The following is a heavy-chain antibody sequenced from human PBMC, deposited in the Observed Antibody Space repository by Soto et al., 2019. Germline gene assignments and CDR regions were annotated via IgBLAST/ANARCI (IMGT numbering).Heavy chain of an antibody. Sequence: EVQLVESGGGLVQPGGSLRLSCAASEFTFKTYWMSWVRQAPGKGLEWVASIKGDGSEKYYVDSVKGRFTFSRDNAENSLYLQMNILRAEDTAVYYCARTKGAVAFDIWGQGTMVTVSS. CDR1: EFTFKTYW. J-gene: IGHJ3*02. CDR3: ARTKGAVAFDI. D-gene: IGHD3-16*01. V-gene: IGHV3-7*01. CDR2: IKGDGSEK.